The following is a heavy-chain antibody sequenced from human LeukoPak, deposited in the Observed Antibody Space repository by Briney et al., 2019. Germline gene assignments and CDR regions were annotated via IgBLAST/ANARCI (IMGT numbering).Heavy chain of an antibody. Sequence: ASVKVSCKASGYICTSYFMYWVRQPPGQGLEWMGLINPSGGSTRNAKKFQGRVTMTRDMSTSTVYMELSSLRSEDTAVYYCARALPHRRLMDTTMEQHWFDPWGQGTLVTVSS. CDR1: GYICTSYF. CDR2: INPSGGST. D-gene: IGHD5-18*01. CDR3: ARALPHRRLMDTTMEQHWFDP. J-gene: IGHJ5*02. V-gene: IGHV1-46*01.